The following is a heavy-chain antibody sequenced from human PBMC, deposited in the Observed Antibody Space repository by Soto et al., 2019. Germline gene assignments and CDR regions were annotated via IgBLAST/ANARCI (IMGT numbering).Heavy chain of an antibody. CDR3: GRSKYQNGIDV. D-gene: IGHD2-2*01. V-gene: IGHV3-13*01. CDR2: ITAAGDT. Sequence: GGSLRLSCAASDFTFSSYDMHWVRQATGKGLEWVSGITAAGDTYYAGSVKGRFTISRENAKTSLYLQMNSLRAEDTALYYCGRSKYQNGIDVGGRGTRVTVSS. J-gene: IGHJ6*02. CDR1: DFTFSSYD.